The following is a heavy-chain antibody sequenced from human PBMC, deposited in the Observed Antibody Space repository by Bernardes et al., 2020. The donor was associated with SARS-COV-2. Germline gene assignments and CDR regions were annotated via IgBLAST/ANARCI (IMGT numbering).Heavy chain of an antibody. CDR3: AADSNDFLTGG. CDR1: GFAFSRYG. D-gene: IGHD3-9*01. V-gene: IGHV3-30*03. Sequence: GGSLRLSCTASGFAFSRYGMYWVRQAPGKGLAWVELLTVDGIETSFVDSVKGRFTISRDNSKNTLYLHMNSLRDEDTAVYYCAADSNDFLTGGWGRGTLVTVSS. CDR2: LTVDGIET. J-gene: IGHJ4*02.